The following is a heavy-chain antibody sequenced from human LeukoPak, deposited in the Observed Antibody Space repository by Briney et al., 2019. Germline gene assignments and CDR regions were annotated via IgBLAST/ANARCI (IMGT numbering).Heavy chain of an antibody. J-gene: IGHJ4*02. Sequence: GGSLRLSCAASGFTFSSYGMHWVRQAPGKGLEWVAVISNDGNNKYYADSVKGRFTISRDNSKNTLYLQINSLRAEDTAVYYCAKSPTDNSGYQDYWGQGTLVTVSS. CDR1: GFTFSSYG. CDR2: ISNDGNNK. V-gene: IGHV3-30*18. D-gene: IGHD3-22*01. CDR3: AKSPTDNSGYQDY.